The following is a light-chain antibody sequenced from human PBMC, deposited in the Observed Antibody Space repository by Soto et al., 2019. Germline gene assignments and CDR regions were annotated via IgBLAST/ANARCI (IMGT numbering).Light chain of an antibody. CDR3: QQYGSSPLT. V-gene: IGKV3-20*01. CDR2: GVS. J-gene: IGKJ3*01. CDR1: QSVSGSF. Sequence: EIVLTQSPGTLSLSPGEGATLSCRASQSVSGSFFSWYQQKPGQAPRLLIYGVSSRATGIPDRFSGSGSGTDFTLTISRLEPEDFAVYYCQQYGSSPLTFGPGTKVDIK.